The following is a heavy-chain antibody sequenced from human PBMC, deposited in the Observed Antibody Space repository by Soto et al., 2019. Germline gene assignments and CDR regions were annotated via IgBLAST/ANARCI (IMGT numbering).Heavy chain of an antibody. CDR3: GRSYSSSFVYYYYYMDV. Sequence: ASVKVSCKASGYTFTSYDINWVRQATGQGLEWMGWMNPNSGNTGYAQKFQGRVTMTRNTSISTAYMELSSLRSEDTAVYYCGRSYSSSFVYYYYYMDVWGKGTTVTVSS. D-gene: IGHD6-6*01. CDR1: GYTFTSYD. CDR2: MNPNSGNT. V-gene: IGHV1-8*01. J-gene: IGHJ6*03.